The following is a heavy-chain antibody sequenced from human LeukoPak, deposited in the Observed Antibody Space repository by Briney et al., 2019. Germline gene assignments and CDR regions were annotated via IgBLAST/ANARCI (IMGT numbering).Heavy chain of an antibody. CDR3: ARESTMVRGVPIDY. CDR1: GFTFSSYG. Sequence: GGSLRLSCAASGFTFSSYGMQWVRQAPGKGLEWVAVIWYDGSNKYYADSVKGRFTISRDNSKNTLYLQMNSLRAEDTAVYYCARESTMVRGVPIDYWGQGTLVTVSS. D-gene: IGHD3-10*01. CDR2: IWYDGSNK. V-gene: IGHV3-33*01. J-gene: IGHJ4*02.